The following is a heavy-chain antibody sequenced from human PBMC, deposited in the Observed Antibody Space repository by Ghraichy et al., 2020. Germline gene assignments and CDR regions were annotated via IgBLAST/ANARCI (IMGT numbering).Heavy chain of an antibody. CDR3: ASDPDHRDGDSLLAAGDF. Sequence: SETLSLTCTVSGASISGYYWSWTRQTPEKGLEWIGYIYHTGATKYNPSLRGRVTISQDTSKNQFSLRLKSVTAADTAVYYCASDPDHRDGDSLLAAGDFWGQGIRVTVAS. V-gene: IGHV4-59*01. CDR2: IYHTGAT. J-gene: IGHJ4*02. CDR1: GASISGYY. D-gene: IGHD4-17*01.